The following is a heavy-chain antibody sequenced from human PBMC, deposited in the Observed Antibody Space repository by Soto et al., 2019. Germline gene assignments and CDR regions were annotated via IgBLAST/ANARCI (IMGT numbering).Heavy chain of an antibody. J-gene: IGHJ6*02. CDR1: GGSICSGGYY. D-gene: IGHD4-17*01. V-gene: IGHV4-31*03. CDR3: ARERRYGPATYYYYGMDV. CDR2: IYYSGST. Sequence: PSETLSLTCTVSGGSICSGGYYWSWIRQPPGKGLEWIGYIYYSGSTYYNPSLKSRVTISVDTSKNQFSLKLSSVTAADTAVYYCARERRYGPATYYYYGMDVWGQGTTVTVS.